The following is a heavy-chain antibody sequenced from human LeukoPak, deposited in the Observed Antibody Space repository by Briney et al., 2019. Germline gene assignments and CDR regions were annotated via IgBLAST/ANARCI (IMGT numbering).Heavy chain of an antibody. V-gene: IGHV3-64*01. D-gene: IGHD3-9*01. CDR3: AKAGVWAYYDILTGYSYFDY. J-gene: IGHJ4*02. CDR2: ISSNGGST. Sequence: GGSLRLSCAASGFTFSSYAMHWVRQAPGKGLEYVSAISSNGGSTYYANSVKGRFTISRDNSKNTLYLQMGSLRAEDMAVYYCAKAGVWAYYDILTGYSYFDYWGQGTLVTVSS. CDR1: GFTFSSYA.